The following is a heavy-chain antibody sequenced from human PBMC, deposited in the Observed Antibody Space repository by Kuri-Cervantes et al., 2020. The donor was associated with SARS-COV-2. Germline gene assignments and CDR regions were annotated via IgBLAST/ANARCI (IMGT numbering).Heavy chain of an antibody. Sequence: ASVKVSCKASGYTFTSYGISWVRQAPGQGLEWMGWINPNSGGTNYAQKFQGRVTMTRDTSISTAYMELSRLRSDDTAVYYCARVPGIYSYSPPHFDYWGQGTLVTVSS. CDR2: INPNSGGT. V-gene: IGHV1-2*02. D-gene: IGHD5-18*01. CDR1: GYTFTSYG. J-gene: IGHJ4*02. CDR3: ARVPGIYSYSPPHFDY.